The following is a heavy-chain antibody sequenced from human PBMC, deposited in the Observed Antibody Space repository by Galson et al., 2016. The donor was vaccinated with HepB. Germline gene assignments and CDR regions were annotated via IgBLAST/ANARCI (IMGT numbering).Heavy chain of an antibody. V-gene: IGHV3-33*01. CDR2: IWNDGSNQ. CDR1: GFPFSNYG. Sequence: SLRLSCAASGFPFSNYGMNWVRQAPGKGLEWVEGIWNDGSNQYYADSVKGRFTISRDISKNTLYLQMNSLRAEDTALYYCARDAFPDDACDIWGQGTMVTVSS. J-gene: IGHJ3*02. D-gene: IGHD3-16*01. CDR3: ARDAFPDDACDI.